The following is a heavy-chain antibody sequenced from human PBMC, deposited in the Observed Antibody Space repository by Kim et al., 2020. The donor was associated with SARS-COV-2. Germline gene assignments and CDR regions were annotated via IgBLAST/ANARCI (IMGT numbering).Heavy chain of an antibody. J-gene: IGHJ4*02. CDR1: GGSISSYY. V-gene: IGHV4-59*01. CDR2: IYYSGST. Sequence: SETLSLTCTVSGGSISSYYWSWIRQPPGKGLEWIGYIYYSGSTNYNPSLKSRVTITVDTSKNQFSLKLSSVTAADTAVYYCAGVKTPGIAAAGYDYWGQGTLVTVSS. CDR3: AGVKTPGIAAAGYDY. D-gene: IGHD6-13*01.